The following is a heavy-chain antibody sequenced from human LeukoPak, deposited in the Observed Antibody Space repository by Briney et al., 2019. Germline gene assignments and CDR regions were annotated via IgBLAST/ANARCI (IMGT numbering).Heavy chain of an antibody. CDR3: ARDHGVAMGHFDY. Sequence: GGSLRLSCAASGFTFSGYGMHWVRQAPGKGLEWVAVISYDGSNKYYADSVKGRFTISRDNSKNTLYLQMNSLRAEDTAVYYCARDHGVAMGHFDYWGQGTLVTVSS. J-gene: IGHJ4*02. CDR1: GFTFSGYG. V-gene: IGHV3-30*03. D-gene: IGHD2-15*01. CDR2: ISYDGSNK.